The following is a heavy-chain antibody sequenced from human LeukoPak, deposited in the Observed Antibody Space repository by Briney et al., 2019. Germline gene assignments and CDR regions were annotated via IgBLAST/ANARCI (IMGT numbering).Heavy chain of an antibody. CDR1: GGSISSSSYY. CDR3: ARVKGIAAAGTSAGFDY. J-gene: IGHJ4*02. CDR2: IYYSGST. D-gene: IGHD6-13*01. Sequence: SETLSLTCTVSGGSISSSSYYWGWIRQPPGKGLEWIGSIYYSGSTYYNPSPKSRVTISVDTSKNQFSLKLSSVTAADTAVYYCARVKGIAAAGTSAGFDYWGQGTLVTVSS. V-gene: IGHV4-39*07.